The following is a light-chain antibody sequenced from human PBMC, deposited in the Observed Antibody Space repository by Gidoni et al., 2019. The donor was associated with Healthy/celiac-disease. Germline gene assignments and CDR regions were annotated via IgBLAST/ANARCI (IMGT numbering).Light chain of an antibody. Sequence: QSALTQPASVSGSPGQSITISCTGTSSDVGGYNYVSWYPHHPGKAPKLMIYEVSNRPSGVSNRFSGSKSGNTASLTIPGLQAEDEADYYCSSYTSSSTLEGVFGGGTKLTVL. CDR1: SSDVGGYNY. V-gene: IGLV2-14*01. CDR2: EVS. CDR3: SSYTSSSTLEGV. J-gene: IGLJ3*02.